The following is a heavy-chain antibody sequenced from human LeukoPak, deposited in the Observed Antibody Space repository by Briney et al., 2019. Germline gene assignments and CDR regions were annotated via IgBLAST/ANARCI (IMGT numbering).Heavy chain of an antibody. Sequence: GGSLRLSCAASGFTFNSYSMHWVRQAPGKGLEWVALISYDGNSKYYADSVKGRFTISRDNAKNSLYLQMNSLRAEDTAVYYCARREATSYGMDVWGQGTTVTVSS. D-gene: IGHD1-26*01. V-gene: IGHV3-30*07. CDR1: GFTFNSYS. J-gene: IGHJ6*02. CDR2: ISYDGNSK. CDR3: ARREATSYGMDV.